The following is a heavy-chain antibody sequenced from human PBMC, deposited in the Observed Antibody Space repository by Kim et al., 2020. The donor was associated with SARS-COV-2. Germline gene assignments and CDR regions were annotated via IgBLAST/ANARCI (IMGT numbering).Heavy chain of an antibody. CDR1: GGSFSGYY. CDR3: ARGEETRRLKRYYFDY. Sequence: SETLSLTCAVYGGSFSGYYWSWIRQPPGKGLEWIGEINHSGSTNYNPSLKSRVTISVDTSKNQFSLKLSSVTAADTAVYYCARGEETRRLKRYYFDYWGQGTLVTVSS. CDR2: INHSGST. D-gene: IGHD3-16*01. V-gene: IGHV4-34*01. J-gene: IGHJ4*02.